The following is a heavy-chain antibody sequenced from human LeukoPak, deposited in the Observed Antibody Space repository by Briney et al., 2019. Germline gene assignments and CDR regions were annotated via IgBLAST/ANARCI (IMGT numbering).Heavy chain of an antibody. Sequence: PGGSLRLSCAASGFTFSSYAMHWVRQAPGKGLEWVAVISYDGSNKYYADSVKGRFTISRDNSKNTLYLQMNSLRAEDTAVYYCAKDSASLAVAECPGYWGQGTLVTVSS. D-gene: IGHD6-19*01. CDR2: ISYDGSNK. CDR3: AKDSASLAVAECPGY. CDR1: GFTFSSYA. V-gene: IGHV3-30-3*01. J-gene: IGHJ4*02.